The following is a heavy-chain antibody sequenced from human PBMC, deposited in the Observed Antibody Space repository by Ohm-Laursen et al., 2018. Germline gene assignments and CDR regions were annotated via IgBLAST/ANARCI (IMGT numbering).Heavy chain of an antibody. CDR1: GYTFTAYY. CDR2: INPSGGNT. CDR3: GRRWVGDY. Sequence: ASVKVSCKTSGYTFTAYYMHWLRQAPGQGLEWMGIINPSGGNTRYSQKFQGRVTMTKDTSTSTVYMDLSSLRSEDTAVYYCGRRWVGDYWGQGTLVTVSS. D-gene: IGHD6-13*01. V-gene: IGHV1-46*03. J-gene: IGHJ4*02.